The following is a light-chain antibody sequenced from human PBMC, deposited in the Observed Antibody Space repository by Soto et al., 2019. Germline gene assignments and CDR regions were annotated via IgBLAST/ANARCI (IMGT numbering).Light chain of an antibody. Sequence: TVLTESRGTLCLTPGERATLSCRASQSVSSSYLAWYQQKPGQAPRLLIYGASSRATGIPDRFSGSGSGTDFTLTISRLEPEDFAVYYCQQYGSSPLTFGGGTKVDIK. CDR1: QSVSSSY. CDR3: QQYGSSPLT. J-gene: IGKJ4*01. CDR2: GAS. V-gene: IGKV3-20*01.